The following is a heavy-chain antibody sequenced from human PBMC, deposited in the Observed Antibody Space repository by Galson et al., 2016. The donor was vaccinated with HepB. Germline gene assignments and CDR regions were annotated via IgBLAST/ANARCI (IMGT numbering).Heavy chain of an antibody. CDR2: ISYDGTNT. D-gene: IGHD6-6*01. J-gene: IGHJ4*02. V-gene: IGHV3-30-3*01. Sequence: SLRLSCAASGFTFNNFPMHWVRQAPGKGLEWVALISYDGTNTFYADSVKGRFTVSRDNSRNTPYLDMNTLRPDDSATYFCAGDKFPQLPLAYLDFWGQGTLVTVSS. CDR3: AGDKFPQLPLAYLDF. CDR1: GFTFNNFP.